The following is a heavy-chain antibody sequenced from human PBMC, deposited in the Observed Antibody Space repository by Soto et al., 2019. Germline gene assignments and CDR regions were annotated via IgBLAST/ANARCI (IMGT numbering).Heavy chain of an antibody. CDR1: GYTFTNSG. Sequence: QVQLVQYGGEVKKPGASVKVSCKASGYTFTNSGISWVRQAAGQGLEWMGWINVYNGNTKYAQKVQGRVTMTTDTSTSTAYMELRSLRSDDTAVYYCARGVGSGSYYNQYNWFDPWGQGTLVTVSS. J-gene: IGHJ5*02. CDR2: INVYNGNT. D-gene: IGHD3-10*01. V-gene: IGHV1-18*01. CDR3: ARGVGSGSYYNQYNWFDP.